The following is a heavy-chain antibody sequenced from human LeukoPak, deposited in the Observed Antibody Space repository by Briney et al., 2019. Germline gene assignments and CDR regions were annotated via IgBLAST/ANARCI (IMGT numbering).Heavy chain of an antibody. Sequence: PGRSLRLSRAASGFTFSSCGMHWVRQAPGKGLEWVAVISYDGSNKYYADSVKGRFTISRDNSKNTLFLEMNSLRAEDTAVYYCAKALTSGWYLDAFNIWGQGTMVTVSS. CDR3: AKALTSGWYLDAFNI. CDR1: GFTFSSCG. V-gene: IGHV3-30*18. CDR2: ISYDGSNK. D-gene: IGHD6-19*01. J-gene: IGHJ3*02.